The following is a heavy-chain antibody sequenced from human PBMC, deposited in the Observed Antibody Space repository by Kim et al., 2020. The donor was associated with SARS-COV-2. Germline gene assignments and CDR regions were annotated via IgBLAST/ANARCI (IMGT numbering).Heavy chain of an antibody. J-gene: IGHJ4*02. CDR3: AREQSQSGGGIDY. CDR2: IYYSGSP. CDR1: GATTSSGAYY. Sequence: SETLSLTCSVSGATTSSGAYYWNWIRQHPGKGLGWIGNIYYSGSPYYNSSLKSRPTISIDTSKNQFYLKLSSVTAADTAVYYCAREQSQSGGGIDYWGQGILVTVSS. V-gene: IGHV4-31*03. D-gene: IGHD2-15*01.